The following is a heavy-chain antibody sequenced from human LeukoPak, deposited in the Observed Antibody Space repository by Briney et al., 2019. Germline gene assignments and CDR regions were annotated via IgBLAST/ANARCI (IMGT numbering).Heavy chain of an antibody. Sequence: GASVKVSCKASGGIFSSYTINWVRQAPGQGLEWMGGIIPILGTANYAQKFQGRVTMTTDTSTSTAYMELRSLRSDDTAVYYCARHADVYYYDSSGYYYIEYFQHWGQGTLVTVSS. CDR1: GGIFSSYT. V-gene: IGHV1-69*16. D-gene: IGHD3-22*01. CDR3: ARHADVYYYDSSGYYYIEYFQH. CDR2: IIPILGTA. J-gene: IGHJ1*01.